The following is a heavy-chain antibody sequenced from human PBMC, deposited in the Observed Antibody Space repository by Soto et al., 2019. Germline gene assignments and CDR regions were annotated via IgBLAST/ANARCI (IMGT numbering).Heavy chain of an antibody. V-gene: IGHV3-23*01. J-gene: IGHJ4*02. CDR3: AKTLRVGPSRYYFDY. Sequence: PGGSLRLSCAASGFDFSTYAMTWVRQAPGKGLEWVSAISGSGGSTYYADSVKGRFTISRDSSRSTVFLQMNSLRAEDTALYYCAKTLRVGPSRYYFDYWGQGALVTVSS. CDR1: GFDFSTYA. D-gene: IGHD1-26*01. CDR2: ISGSGGST.